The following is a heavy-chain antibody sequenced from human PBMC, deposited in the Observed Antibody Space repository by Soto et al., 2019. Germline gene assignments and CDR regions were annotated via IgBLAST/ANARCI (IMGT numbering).Heavy chain of an antibody. CDR3: ARGGSYYDFWSGYYTGHYYYYGMDV. D-gene: IGHD3-3*01. V-gene: IGHV4-59*01. CDR1: GGSISSYY. J-gene: IGHJ6*02. Sequence: VSGGSISSYYWSWIRQPPGKGLEWIGYIYYSGSTNYNPSLKSRVTISVDTSKNQFSLKLSSVTAADTAVYYCARGGSYYDFWSGYYTGHYYYYGMDVWGQGXTVTVYS. CDR2: IYYSGST.